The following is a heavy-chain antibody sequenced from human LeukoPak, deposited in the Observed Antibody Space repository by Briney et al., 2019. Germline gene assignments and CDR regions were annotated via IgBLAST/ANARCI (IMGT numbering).Heavy chain of an antibody. Sequence: GASVKVSCKASGYTFTGYYMHWVRQAPGQGLEWMGWINPNSGGTNYAQKFQGRVTMTRDTSISTAYMELSRLRSDDTAVYYCASSYSGTVQPFDYWGQGTLVTVSS. V-gene: IGHV1-2*02. CDR3: ASSYSGTVQPFDY. CDR2: INPNSGGT. J-gene: IGHJ4*02. CDR1: GYTFTGYY. D-gene: IGHD1-26*01.